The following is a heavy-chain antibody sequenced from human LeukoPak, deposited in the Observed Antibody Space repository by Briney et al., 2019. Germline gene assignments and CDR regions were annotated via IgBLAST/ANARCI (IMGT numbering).Heavy chain of an antibody. CDR1: GGTFSSYA. D-gene: IGHD6-13*01. CDR2: IIPILGTA. V-gene: IGHV1-69*05. J-gene: IGHJ5*02. Sequence: SVKVSCKASGGTFSSYAISWVRQAPGQGLEWMGGIIPILGTANYAQKFQGRVTITTDESTSTAYMELSSLRSEDTAVYYCAREGIAAAGTPAWGQGTPVTVSS. CDR3: AREGIAAAGTPA.